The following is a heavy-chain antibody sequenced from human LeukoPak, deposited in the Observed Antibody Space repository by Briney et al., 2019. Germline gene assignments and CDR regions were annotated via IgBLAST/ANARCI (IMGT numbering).Heavy chain of an antibody. CDR1: GFTFSSYW. J-gene: IGHJ6*02. CDR3: ASPVGNYYYGRDI. CDR2: INSDGSGT. Sequence: PGGSLRLSCAASGFTFSSYWMHWVRQAPGKGLVWVSRINSDGSGTRYADSVKGRFTISRDNAKNTLYLQMNSLRAEDTSVYYCASPVGNYYYGRDIWGQRTTVTVSS. D-gene: IGHD2-15*01. V-gene: IGHV3-74*01.